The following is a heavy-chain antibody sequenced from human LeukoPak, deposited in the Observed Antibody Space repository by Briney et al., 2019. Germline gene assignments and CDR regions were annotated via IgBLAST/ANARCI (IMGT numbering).Heavy chain of an antibody. D-gene: IGHD1/OR15-1a*01. Sequence: GGSLRLSCAASGFTFSSYAMSWVRQAPGKGLEWVSAISGSGGSTYYADSVKGRFTISRDNSKNTLYLQMNSLRAEDTALYYCARGQQQDVIDFWGQGTLVTVSS. CDR3: ARGQQQDVIDF. V-gene: IGHV3-23*01. CDR1: GFTFSSYA. CDR2: ISGSGGST. J-gene: IGHJ4*02.